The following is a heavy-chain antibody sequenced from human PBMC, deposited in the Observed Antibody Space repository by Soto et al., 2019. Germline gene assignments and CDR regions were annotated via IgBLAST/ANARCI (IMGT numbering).Heavy chain of an antibody. D-gene: IGHD1-26*01. V-gene: IGHV1-18*01. CDR2: ISAYNGNT. CDR3: ATEGIVGATTVKWFDP. CDR1: GYTFTSYG. J-gene: IGHJ5*02. Sequence: ASVKVSCKASGYTFTSYGISWVRQAPGQGLEWMGWISAYNGNTNYAQKLQGRVTMTTDTSTSTAYMELRSLRSDDTAVYYCATEGIVGATTVKWFDPWGQGTLVTVSS.